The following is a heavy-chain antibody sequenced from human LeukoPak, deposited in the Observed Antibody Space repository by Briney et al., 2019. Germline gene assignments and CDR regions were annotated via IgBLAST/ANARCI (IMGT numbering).Heavy chain of an antibody. V-gene: IGHV3-7*03. Sequence: GGSLRLSCAASGFTFRTFWMSWVRQAPGKGLEWVANINEDESATNYVDSVKGRFTISRDNAQNSLSLQMNSLRAEDTALYFCTRGNSYSLFYNFDSWGQGTLVTVSS. CDR2: INEDESAT. CDR3: TRGNSYSLFYNFDS. J-gene: IGHJ4*02. CDR1: GFTFRTFW. D-gene: IGHD1-26*01.